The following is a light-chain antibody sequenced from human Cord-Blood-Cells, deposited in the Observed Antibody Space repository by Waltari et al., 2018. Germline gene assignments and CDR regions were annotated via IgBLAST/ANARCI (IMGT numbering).Light chain of an antibody. CDR1: SSDVGGYNY. CDR3: SSYAGGYV. V-gene: IGLV2-8*01. Sequence: QSALTQPPSASGSPGQSVTISCTGTSSDVGGYNYVSWYQPHPGKAPKLMIYEVSKRPSGVPDRFSDSKSGNTASLTVSGLQAEDEADYYCSSYAGGYVFGTGTKVTVL. CDR2: EVS. J-gene: IGLJ1*01.